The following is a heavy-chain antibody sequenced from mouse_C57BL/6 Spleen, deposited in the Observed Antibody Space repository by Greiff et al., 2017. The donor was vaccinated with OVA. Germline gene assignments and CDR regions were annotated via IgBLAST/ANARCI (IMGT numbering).Heavy chain of an antibody. D-gene: IGHD1-1*01. CDR2: IDPENGDT. J-gene: IGHJ3*01. V-gene: IGHV14-4*01. CDR3: TAYGSSFAY. Sequence: EVQVVESGAELVRPGASVKLSCTASGFNIKDDYMHWVKQRPEQGLEWIGWIDPENGDTEYASKFQGKATITADTSSNTAYLQLSSLTSEDSAVYYCTAYGSSFAYWGQGTLVTVSA. CDR1: GFNIKDDY.